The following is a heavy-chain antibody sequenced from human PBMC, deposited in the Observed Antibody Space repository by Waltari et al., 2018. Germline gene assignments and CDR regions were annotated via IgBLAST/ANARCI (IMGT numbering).Heavy chain of an antibody. Sequence: DVQLVESGGGWVQPGGSLRLSCKAPGFPFHSAQLNWVRQAPGKGLEWVSYIYANGGTTYYADSVKGRFTISRDNAKDSLYLEMTSLRAEDTAIYYCARKIGYYYYYGMDLWGQGTTVTVSS. CDR2: IYANGGTT. CDR1: GFPFHSAQ. D-gene: IGHD6-13*01. J-gene: IGHJ6*02. V-gene: IGHV3-48*03. CDR3: ARKIGYYYYYGMDL.